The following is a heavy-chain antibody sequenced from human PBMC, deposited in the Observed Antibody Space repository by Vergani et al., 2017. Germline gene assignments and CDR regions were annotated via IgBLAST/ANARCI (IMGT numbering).Heavy chain of an antibody. V-gene: IGHV1-58*01. J-gene: IGHJ1*01. D-gene: IGHD6-19*01. CDR2: IVVGSGNT. CDR1: GFTFTSST. CDR3: AADRKPGIAVAGMLNAEYFQH. Sequence: QMQLVQSGPEVKKPGTSVKVSCKASGFTFTSSTVQWVRQARGQRLEWIGWIVVGSGNTNYAQKFQERVTITRDMSTSTAYMVLSSLRSEDTAVYYCAADRKPGIAVAGMLNAEYFQHWGQGTLVTVSS.